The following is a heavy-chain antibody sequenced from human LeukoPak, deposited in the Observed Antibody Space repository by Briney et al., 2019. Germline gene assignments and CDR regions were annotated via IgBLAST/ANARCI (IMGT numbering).Heavy chain of an antibody. D-gene: IGHD5-18*01. CDR2: IIPIFGTA. Sequence: ASVKVSCKASGGTFSSYAISWVRQAPGQELEWMGGIIPIFGTANYAQKFQGRVTITTDESTSTAYMELSSLRSEDTAVYYCARGNSGYSYGYGIRYYFDSWGQGTLVTVSS. CDR1: GGTFSSYA. J-gene: IGHJ4*02. CDR3: ARGNSGYSYGYGIRYYFDS. V-gene: IGHV1-69*05.